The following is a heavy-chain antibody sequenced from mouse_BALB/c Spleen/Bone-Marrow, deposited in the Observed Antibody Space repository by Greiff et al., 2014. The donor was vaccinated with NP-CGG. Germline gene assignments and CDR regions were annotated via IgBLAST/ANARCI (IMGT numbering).Heavy chain of an antibody. CDR3: ARAYWDGPWFAY. V-gene: IGHV8-8*01. CDR2: IWWNDDK. Sequence: LKQSGPGILQPSQTLSLTCSFSGVLLSTSGMSVGWIRQPSGKGLEWLAHIWWNDDKYYNPALKSRLTISKDTSNNQVFLKIASVVTADTATYYCARAYWDGPWFAYWGQGTLVTVSA. CDR1: GVLLSTSGMS. D-gene: IGHD4-1*01. J-gene: IGHJ3*01.